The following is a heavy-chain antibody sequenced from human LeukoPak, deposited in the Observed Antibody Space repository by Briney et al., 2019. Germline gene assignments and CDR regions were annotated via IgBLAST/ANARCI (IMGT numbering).Heavy chain of an antibody. V-gene: IGHV1-18*04. CDR3: ARRSIVVVPAALKPYYYYYMDV. J-gene: IGHJ6*03. CDR2: ISAYNGNT. D-gene: IGHD2-2*01. CDR1: GYTFTDYY. Sequence: GASVKVSCKASGYTFTDYYIHWVRQAPGQGLEWMGWISAYNGNTNYAQKLQGRVTMTTDTSTSTAYMELRSLRSDDTAVYYCARRSIVVVPAALKPYYYYYMDVWGKGTTVTVSS.